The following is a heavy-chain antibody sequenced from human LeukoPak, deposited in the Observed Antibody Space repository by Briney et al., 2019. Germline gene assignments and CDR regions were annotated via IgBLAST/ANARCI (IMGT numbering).Heavy chain of an antibody. V-gene: IGHV3-23*01. CDR3: AKDPRGDCSGGSCYYLDY. Sequence: GGSLRLSCAASGFTFSSYAMSWVRQAPGKGLEWVSAISGSGGNTYYADSVKGRFTISRDNSKNTLYLQMNSLRAEDTAVYYCAKDPRGDCSGGSCYYLDYWAREPWSPSPQ. CDR2: ISGSGGNT. CDR1: GFTFSSYA. J-gene: IGHJ4*02. D-gene: IGHD2-15*01.